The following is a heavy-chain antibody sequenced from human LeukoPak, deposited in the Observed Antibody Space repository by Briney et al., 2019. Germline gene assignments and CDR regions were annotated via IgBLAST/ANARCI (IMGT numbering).Heavy chain of an antibody. D-gene: IGHD4-23*01. CDR3: ARVYGGSLEAVYYFDY. Sequence: SVKVSCKASGGTFSSYAISWVRQAPGQGLEWMGRIIPILGIANYAQKFQGRVTITADKSTSTAYMELSSLRSEDTAVYYCARVYGGSLEAVYYFDYWGQGTLVTVSS. J-gene: IGHJ4*02. CDR2: IIPILGIA. V-gene: IGHV1-69*04. CDR1: GGTFSSYA.